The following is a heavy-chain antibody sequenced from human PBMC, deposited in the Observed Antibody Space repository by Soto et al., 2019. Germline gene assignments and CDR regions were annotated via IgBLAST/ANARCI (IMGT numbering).Heavy chain of an antibody. CDR1: GYIFTGYF. Sequence: QVQLVQSGAEVKKAGASVKVSCKASGYIFTGYFIQWLRQAPGQGLEWMGWINPNTSATTYAQKFQGRVTMTRDTSVGAAYMELTSLRPAYTALYYCARITWGRDNYYGMDVWGQVTTVTVSS. V-gene: IGHV1-2*02. CDR2: INPNTSAT. D-gene: IGHD1-26*01. J-gene: IGHJ6*02. CDR3: ARITWGRDNYYGMDV.